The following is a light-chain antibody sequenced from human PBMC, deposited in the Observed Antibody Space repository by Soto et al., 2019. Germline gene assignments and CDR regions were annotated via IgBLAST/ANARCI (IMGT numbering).Light chain of an antibody. CDR3: QQYNKWPLT. Sequence: EIVMTQSPATLSVSPGERVTLSCRASQSVSSNLAWYQQKAGQAPRLLIYAASTRATGIPVRLSGSGSGTEFTLTISSLQSEDLAVYYCQQYNKWPLTFGQGTRLEIK. CDR2: AAS. J-gene: IGKJ5*01. CDR1: QSVSSN. V-gene: IGKV3-15*01.